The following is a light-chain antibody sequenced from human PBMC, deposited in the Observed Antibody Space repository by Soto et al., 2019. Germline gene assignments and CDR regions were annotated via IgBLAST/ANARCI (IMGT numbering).Light chain of an antibody. CDR3: QQYGSSPYT. CDR2: GAS. J-gene: IGKJ2*01. Sequence: EIVLTQSPRTLSLSPGERATLSCRASQSVSSSYLAWYQQEPGHAPRLLIYGASNRATDIPDRFSGSGSGTDFALTISRLEPEDFAVYYCQQYGSSPYTFGQGTKLEIK. V-gene: IGKV3-20*01. CDR1: QSVSSSY.